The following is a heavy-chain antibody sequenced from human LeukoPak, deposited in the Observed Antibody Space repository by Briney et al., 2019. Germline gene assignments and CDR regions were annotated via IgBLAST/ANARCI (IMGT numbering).Heavy chain of an antibody. Sequence: SGTLSLTCAVSGGSISSSNWWSWVRQPPGKGLEWIGEIYHSGSTNYNPSLKSRVTISVDTSKNQFSLKLSSVTAADTAVYYCARGRGGFLFSSSWYFGAFDIWGQGTMVTVSS. D-gene: IGHD6-13*01. J-gene: IGHJ3*02. V-gene: IGHV4-4*02. CDR1: GGSISSSNW. CDR2: IYHSGST. CDR3: ARGRGGFLFSSSWYFGAFDI.